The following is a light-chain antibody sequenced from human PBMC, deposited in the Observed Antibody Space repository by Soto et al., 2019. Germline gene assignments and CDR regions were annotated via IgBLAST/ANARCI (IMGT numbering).Light chain of an antibody. J-gene: IGKJ1*01. CDR3: HQYVSWT. CDR2: GAS. CDR1: QSVSSSF. Sequence: EIVLTQSPGTLSLSPGERATLSCRASQSVSSSFLAWYQQKPGQAPRLLIYGASSRATGIPDRFSGSGSGTDFTLTISRLEPEDFAVYYCHQYVSWTFGQGTTVDIK. V-gene: IGKV3-20*01.